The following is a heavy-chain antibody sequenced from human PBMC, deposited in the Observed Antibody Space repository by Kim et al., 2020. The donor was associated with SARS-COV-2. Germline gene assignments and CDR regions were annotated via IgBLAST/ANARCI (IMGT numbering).Heavy chain of an antibody. V-gene: IGHV1-18*01. D-gene: IGHD2-21*02. CDR1: GYSFTSYG. Sequence: ASVKVSCKASGYSFTSYGITWVRQAPGQGLEWMGWISTYTGNTNYAQTFQGIVTMTTDTSTSTAYMELRSLRSDDTAVYYCARGSRIVVVSAIPHYYDYG. CDR3: ARGSRIVVVSAIPHYYDYG. J-gene: IGHJ6*01. CDR2: ISTYTGNT.